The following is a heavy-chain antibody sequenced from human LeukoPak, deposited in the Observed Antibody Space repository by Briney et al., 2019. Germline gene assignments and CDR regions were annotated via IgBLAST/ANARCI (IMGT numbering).Heavy chain of an antibody. V-gene: IGHV1-2*02. CDR2: INPNSGGT. CDR1: GYTFTGYY. CDR3: ARDSGSSGWYSGYYYYYYYMDV. J-gene: IGHJ6*03. Sequence: ASVKVSCKASGYTFTGYYMHWVRQAPGQGLEWMGWINPNSGGTNYAQKFQGRVTMTRDTSISTAYMELSRLRSDDTAVYYCARDSGSSGWYSGYYYYYYYMDVWGKGTTVTVSS. D-gene: IGHD6-19*01.